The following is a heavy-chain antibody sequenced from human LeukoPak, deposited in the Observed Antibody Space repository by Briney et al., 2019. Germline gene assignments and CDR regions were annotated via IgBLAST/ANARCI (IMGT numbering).Heavy chain of an antibody. J-gene: IGHJ4*02. V-gene: IGHV3-30-3*01. Sequence: GGSLRLSCAASGFTFSTYAMHWVRQAPGKGLDWVAVILYDGSNKYYADSVKGRFTISRDNSKNTLYLQMNSLRTEDTAVYYCARDARYRSSYLDYWGQGTLVTVSS. CDR1: GFTFSTYA. D-gene: IGHD6-13*01. CDR3: ARDARYRSSYLDY. CDR2: ILYDGSNK.